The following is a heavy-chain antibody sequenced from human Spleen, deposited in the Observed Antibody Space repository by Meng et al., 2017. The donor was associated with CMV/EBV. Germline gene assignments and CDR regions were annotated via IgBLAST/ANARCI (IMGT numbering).Heavy chain of an antibody. D-gene: IGHD6-6*01. Sequence: SETLSLTCTLSNGSVSSTNYYWSWIRQPPGKGLEWIGYIYVSGTTNYNPSLKSRVTISVDTSKNQFSLKLSSVTAADTAVYYCARWYSSSSGDWFDPWGQGTLVTVSS. V-gene: IGHV4-61*01. J-gene: IGHJ5*02. CDR2: IYVSGTT. CDR1: NGSVSSTNYY. CDR3: ARWYSSSSGDWFDP.